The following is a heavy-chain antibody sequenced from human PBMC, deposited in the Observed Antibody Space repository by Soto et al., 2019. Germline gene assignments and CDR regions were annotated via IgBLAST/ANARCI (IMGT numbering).Heavy chain of an antibody. D-gene: IGHD3-22*01. CDR1: GYSISSGYY. CDR2: IYHSGST. J-gene: IGHJ4*02. V-gene: IGHV4-38-2*01. CDR3: ASATYYDSSGYDRYYFDY. Sequence: SETLSLTCAVSGYSISSGYYWGWIRQPPGKGLEWIGSIYHSGSTYYNPSLKSRVTISVDTSKNQFSLKLSSVTAADTAVYYCASATYYDSSGYDRYYFDYWGQGSLVTVSS.